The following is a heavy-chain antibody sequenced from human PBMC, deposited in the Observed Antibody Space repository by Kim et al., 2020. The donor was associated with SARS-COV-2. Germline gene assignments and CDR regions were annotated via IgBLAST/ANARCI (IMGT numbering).Heavy chain of an antibody. CDR3: ARSAQQGRYYFDY. Sequence: YAASGKGRFTISRDNSKTTLYLQMNSLRAEDTAVYYCARSAQQGRYYFDYWGQGTLVTVSS. V-gene: IGHV3-33*01. J-gene: IGHJ4*02.